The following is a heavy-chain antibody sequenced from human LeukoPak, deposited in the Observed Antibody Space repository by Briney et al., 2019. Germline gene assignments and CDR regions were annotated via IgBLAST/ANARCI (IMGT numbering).Heavy chain of an antibody. CDR1: GFTFRTYT. Sequence: GGSLRLSCAASGFTFRTYTMHWVRQAPGKGLEWVSSISSSSSYIYYAASLKGRFTISRDNAKNSLFLQMNSLRAEDTAVYYCAREALSSVDYWGQGTLVTVSS. CDR2: ISSSSSYI. D-gene: IGHD2-8*01. V-gene: IGHV3-21*01. CDR3: AREALSSVDY. J-gene: IGHJ4*02.